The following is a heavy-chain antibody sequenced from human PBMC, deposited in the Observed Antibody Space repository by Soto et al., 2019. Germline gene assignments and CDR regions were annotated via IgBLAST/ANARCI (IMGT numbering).Heavy chain of an antibody. V-gene: IGHV4-34*01. J-gene: IGHJ4*02. D-gene: IGHD3-10*01. CDR2: INHSGST. CDR1: GGSFSGYY. CDR3: ARRLLWFTGWRGAAYYFDY. Sequence: PSETLSLTCAVYGGSFSGYYWSWIRQPPGKGLEWIGEINHSGSTNYNPSLKSRVTISVDTSKNQFSLKLSSVTAADTAVYYCARRLLWFTGWRGAAYYFDYWGQGTLVTVSS.